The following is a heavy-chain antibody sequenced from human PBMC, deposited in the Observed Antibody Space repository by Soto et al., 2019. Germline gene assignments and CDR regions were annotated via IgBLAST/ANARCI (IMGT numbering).Heavy chain of an antibody. V-gene: IGHV1-2*04. J-gene: IGHJ6*02. CDR1: GYSFTEYH. D-gene: IGHD2-8*01. CDR2: INPKSGGT. CDR3: ARGHSTDCSNGVCSFFYNHEMDV. Sequence: ASVKVSCKASGYSFTEYHIHWVRQAPGQGLEWLGRINPKSGGTSTAQKFQGWVTMTRDRSISTVYMELTRLRSDDTAVYFCARGHSTDCSNGVCSFFYNHEMDVWGQGTTVTSP.